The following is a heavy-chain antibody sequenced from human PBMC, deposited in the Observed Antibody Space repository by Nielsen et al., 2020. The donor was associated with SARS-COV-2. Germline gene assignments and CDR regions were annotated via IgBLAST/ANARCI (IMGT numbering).Heavy chain of an antibody. CDR2: IYYSGST. CDR3: ARYSGSYTYFDY. D-gene: IGHD1-26*01. J-gene: IGHJ4*02. Sequence: SETLSLTCTVSGGSISSGDYYWSWIRQPPGKGLEWIGYIYYSGSTYYNPSLKSRVTISVDTSKNQFSLKLSSVTAADTAVYYCARYSGSYTYFDYWGQGTLVTVSS. V-gene: IGHV4-30-4*01. CDR1: GGSISSGDYY.